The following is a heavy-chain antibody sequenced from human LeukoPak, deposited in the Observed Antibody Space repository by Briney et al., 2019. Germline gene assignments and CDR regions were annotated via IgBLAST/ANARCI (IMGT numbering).Heavy chain of an antibody. CDR2: INPDSGGT. J-gene: IGHJ4*02. Sequence: ASEKVSCKASGYTFNEYYMHWVRQAPGQGLEWMGRINPDSGGTDYAQKFQGRVTMTRDTSISTAYMELSRLRSDDTAVYYCASGACGGDCFTLFDYWGQGTLVTVSS. CDR3: ASGACGGDCFTLFDY. D-gene: IGHD2-21*02. V-gene: IGHV1-2*02. CDR1: GYTFNEYY.